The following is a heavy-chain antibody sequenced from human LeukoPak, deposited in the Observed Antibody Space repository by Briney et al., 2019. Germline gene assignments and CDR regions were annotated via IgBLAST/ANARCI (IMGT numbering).Heavy chain of an antibody. CDR1: GFTFSSYA. CDR2: ISYDGSNK. D-gene: IGHD3-10*01. Sequence: PGGSLRLSGAASGFTFSSYAMHWVRQAPGKGLEWVAVISYDGSNKYYADSVKGRFTISRDNSKNTLYLQMNSLRAEDTAVYYCARDRVVRGVIYLFDYWGQGTLVTVSS. CDR3: ARDRVVRGVIYLFDY. V-gene: IGHV3-30*04. J-gene: IGHJ4*02.